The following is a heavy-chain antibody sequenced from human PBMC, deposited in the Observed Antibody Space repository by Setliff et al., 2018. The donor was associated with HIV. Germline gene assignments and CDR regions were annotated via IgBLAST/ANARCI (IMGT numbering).Heavy chain of an antibody. D-gene: IGHD3-22*01. Sequence: PSETLSLTCAVYVGSFSDYFWTWIRQTPGKGLEWIGEINHSGVTSYNPSLKSRVTISLDTSKNQFSLKLNSVTAADTAIYYCARGNYDTSDYYTNFYYYYMDVWGKGTAVTVS. V-gene: IGHV4-34*01. J-gene: IGHJ6*03. CDR2: INHSGVT. CDR3: ARGNYDTSDYYTNFYYYYMDV. CDR1: VGSFSDYF.